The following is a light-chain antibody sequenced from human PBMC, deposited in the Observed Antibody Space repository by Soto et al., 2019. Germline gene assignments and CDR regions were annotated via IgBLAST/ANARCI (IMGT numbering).Light chain of an antibody. CDR1: SSNIGAGYD. CDR2: GNS. CDR3: QPYDSRLDVV. Sequence: QSVLTQPPSVSGAPGQRVTISCTGSSSNIGAGYDVHWYQQLPGTAPKLLIYGNSNRPSGVPDRFSGSKSGTSASLAITGLKAEVGANYYCQPYDSRLDVVFGGGTNPPVL. V-gene: IGLV1-40*01. J-gene: IGLJ2*01.